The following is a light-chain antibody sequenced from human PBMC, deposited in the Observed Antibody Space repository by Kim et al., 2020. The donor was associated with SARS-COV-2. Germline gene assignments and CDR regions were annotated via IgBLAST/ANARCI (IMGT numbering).Light chain of an antibody. CDR1: SLRSYY. V-gene: IGLV3-19*01. Sequence: SSELTQDPAVSVALGQTVRITCQGDSLRSYYASWYQQKPGQAPVLVTYGKNNRPSGIPDRFSGSSSGNTASLTITGAQAEDEADYYCNSRDSSGNVVFGG. CDR2: GKN. CDR3: NSRDSSGNVV. J-gene: IGLJ2*01.